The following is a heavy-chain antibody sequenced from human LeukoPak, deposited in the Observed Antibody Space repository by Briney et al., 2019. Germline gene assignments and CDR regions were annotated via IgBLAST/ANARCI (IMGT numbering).Heavy chain of an antibody. CDR2: LFVVGGKQ. Sequence: PGGSLRVSRAAPGFRISDYVMWWVRQGLVGGLEWVSSLFVVGGKQYYTGPQKGQFTVSTDYTDSEKGQFTISRDNSKNTLYLQINSLRPDDTAVYYCAREIGTSGRAGWFDPWGQGTLVTVSS. CDR3: AREIGTSGRAGWFDP. V-gene: IGHV3-30*19. CDR1: GFRISDYV. D-gene: IGHD2-2*01. J-gene: IGHJ5*02.